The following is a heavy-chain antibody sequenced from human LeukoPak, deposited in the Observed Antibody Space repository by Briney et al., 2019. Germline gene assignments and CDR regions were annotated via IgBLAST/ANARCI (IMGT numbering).Heavy chain of an antibody. Sequence: ASVTVSFKTSVYTFHTYGINWVRQAPGQGPEWMGWINTSTGKSTYAQKFQGRVTWSTDISTTTVYMHLTSLTSDDTAFYYCTRARDEDDNSDPFHHWGQGTLVIVSS. CDR2: INTSTGKS. D-gene: IGHD3-22*01. CDR3: TRARDEDDNSDPFHH. CDR1: VYTFHTYG. V-gene: IGHV1-18*01. J-gene: IGHJ1*01.